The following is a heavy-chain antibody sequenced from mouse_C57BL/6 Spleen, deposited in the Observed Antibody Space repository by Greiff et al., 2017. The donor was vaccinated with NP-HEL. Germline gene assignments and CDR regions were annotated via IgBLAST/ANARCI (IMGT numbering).Heavy chain of an antibody. CDR3: ARGEGNLPWCAY. J-gene: IGHJ3*01. D-gene: IGHD2-1*01. CDR2: IDPSDSET. CDR1: GYTFTSYW. V-gene: IGHV1-52*01. Sequence: QVQLQQSGAELVRPGSSVKLSCKASGYTFTSYWMHWVKQRPIQGLEWIGNIDPSDSETHYNQKFKDKATLTVDKSSSTAYMQLSSLTSEDSAVYYCARGEGNLPWCAYWGQGTLVTVSA.